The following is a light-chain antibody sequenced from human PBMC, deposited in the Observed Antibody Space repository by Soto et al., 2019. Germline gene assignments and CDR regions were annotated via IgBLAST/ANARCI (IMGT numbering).Light chain of an antibody. V-gene: IGKV2-28*01. CDR3: MKALQTRT. Sequence: DIVMTQSPLSLPVTPGEPASISCRSSQSLLHSNGYNYLDWYLQKPGQSPQLLIYLGSNRASGVPDRLSGSGSGTDFTLKISRVEAEDLGVYYCMKALQTRTFGQGTKVDIK. CDR1: QSLLHSNGYNY. CDR2: LGS. J-gene: IGKJ1*01.